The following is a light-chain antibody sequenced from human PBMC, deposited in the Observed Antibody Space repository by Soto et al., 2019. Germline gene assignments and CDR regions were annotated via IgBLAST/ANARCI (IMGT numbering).Light chain of an antibody. Sequence: QSALTQPASVSGSPGQSITISCTGTSSDIGAYNYDSWYQQYPGEAPRVIIYDVSHRPAGVSNRFSGSKSGNTASLTISGLQTQDEADYYCSSYTSAKTYVFGTGTKVTVL. J-gene: IGLJ1*01. CDR3: SSYTSAKTYV. CDR2: DVS. CDR1: SSDIGAYNY. V-gene: IGLV2-14*01.